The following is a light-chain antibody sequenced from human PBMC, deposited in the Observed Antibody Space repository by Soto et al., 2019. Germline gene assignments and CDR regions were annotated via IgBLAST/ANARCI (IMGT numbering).Light chain of an antibody. V-gene: IGKV3-11*01. CDR1: QSVSSY. CDR2: DAS. J-gene: IGKJ3*01. Sequence: EIVLTQSPATLSLSPGERATLSCRASQSVSSYLAWYQQKLGQAPRLLISDASNRATGIPARFSGSGSGTDFTLTISSLEPEDFAVYYCQQRSNWLFTFGPGTKVDIK. CDR3: QQRSNWLFT.